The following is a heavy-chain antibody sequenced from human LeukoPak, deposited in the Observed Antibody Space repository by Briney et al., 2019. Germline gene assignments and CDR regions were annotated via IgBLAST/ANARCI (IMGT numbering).Heavy chain of an antibody. Sequence: SETLSLTCTVSRDSITNYSWSWIRHPPGKGLEWIGYIYYTGNTNYKPSLKSRVTISVDTSTNQFSLRLRSVTAADTAVYYCARGRVAYSAYYFDYWGRGTLVTVSS. V-gene: IGHV4-59*01. CDR1: RDSITNYS. J-gene: IGHJ4*02. CDR3: ARGRVAYSAYYFDY. D-gene: IGHD2-15*01. CDR2: IYYTGNT.